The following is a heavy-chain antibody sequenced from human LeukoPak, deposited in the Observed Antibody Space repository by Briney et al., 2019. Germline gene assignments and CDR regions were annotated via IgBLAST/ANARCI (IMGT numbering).Heavy chain of an antibody. CDR1: GGSIS. V-gene: IGHV4-59*01. CDR2: IYYSGST. Sequence: SETLSLTCTVSGGSISIRQPPGKGLEWIGYIYYSGSTNYNPSLKSRVTISVDTSKNQFSLKLSSVTAADTAVYYCARAYVGPDAFDIWGQGTMVTVSS. D-gene: IGHD3-10*01. CDR3: ARAYVGPDAFDI. J-gene: IGHJ3*02.